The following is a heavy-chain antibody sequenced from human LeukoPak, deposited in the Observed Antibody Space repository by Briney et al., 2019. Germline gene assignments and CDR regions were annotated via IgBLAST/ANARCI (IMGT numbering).Heavy chain of an antibody. V-gene: IGHV4-39*01. CDR3: AGQGQHNYGYPFVDY. Sequence: SETLSLTCTVAGGSIGSSNYYWGWIRQPPGKGLEWIGSIYYTGSTYYNPSLKSRVTISVDTSKNHFSLKLSSVTAADTAVYFCAGQGQHNYGYPFVDYWGQGTLVTVSS. J-gene: IGHJ4*02. D-gene: IGHD5-18*01. CDR2: IYYTGST. CDR1: GGSIGSSNYY.